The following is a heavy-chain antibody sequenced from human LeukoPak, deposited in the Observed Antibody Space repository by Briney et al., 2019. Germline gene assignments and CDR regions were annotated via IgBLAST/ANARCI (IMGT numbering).Heavy chain of an antibody. CDR2: IAWNSGNT. D-gene: IGHD3-10*01. CDR3: AKDMNSYGSGSSYNPWGPFDS. V-gene: IGHV3-9*01. CDR1: GFTFDNYA. J-gene: IGHJ4*02. Sequence: GRSLRLSCSASGFTFDNYAMHWVRQAPGKGLEWVSGIAWNSGNTGFADSVKGRFTISRDNAENSLYLQMNSLTPEDTAFYFCAKDMNSYGSGSSYNPWGPFDSWGQGTLVTVSS.